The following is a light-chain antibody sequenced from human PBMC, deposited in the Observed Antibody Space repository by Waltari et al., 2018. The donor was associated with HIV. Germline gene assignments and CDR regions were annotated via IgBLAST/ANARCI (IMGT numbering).Light chain of an antibody. V-gene: IGLV1-44*01. CDR3: AAWDDSLDGCV. CDR1: SSNIGSNT. Sequence: QSVLTQPPSASGTPGQRVTISCSGSSSNIGSNTVNWYQQVTGTAPKLLIYINGQRPSGVPDLFSCSKSGTSASLAISGLQSEDEADYYCAAWDDSLDGCVFGTGTKVTVL. J-gene: IGLJ1*01. CDR2: ING.